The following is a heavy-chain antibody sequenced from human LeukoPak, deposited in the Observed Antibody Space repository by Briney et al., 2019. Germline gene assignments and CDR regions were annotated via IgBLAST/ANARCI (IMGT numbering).Heavy chain of an antibody. D-gene: IGHD6-19*01. CDR1: GYTFTGYY. V-gene: IGHV1-2*02. J-gene: IGHJ6*02. CDR2: INPNSGGT. CDR3: ARSGAGLRDLYYYYGMDV. Sequence: ASVKVSCKASGYTFTGYYMHWVRQAPGQGLEWMGWINPNSGGTNYAQKFQGRVTMTRDTSISTAYMELSRLRSDDTAVYYCARSGAGLRDLYYYYGMDVWGQGTTVTVSS.